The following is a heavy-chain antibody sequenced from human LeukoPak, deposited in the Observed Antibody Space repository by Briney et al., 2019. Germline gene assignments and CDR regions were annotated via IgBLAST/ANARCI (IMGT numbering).Heavy chain of an antibody. CDR3: ARGAVVTAIDWFDP. CDR1: GGSISTYY. Sequence: PSETLSLTCTVSGGSISTYYWSWIRQPPGKGLEYIGYIYDSGSTNYNPSLKSRVTISVDTSKNQFSLKLSSVTAADTAVYYCARGAVVTAIDWFDPWGQGTLVTVSS. D-gene: IGHD2-21*02. V-gene: IGHV4-59*12. CDR2: IYDSGST. J-gene: IGHJ5*02.